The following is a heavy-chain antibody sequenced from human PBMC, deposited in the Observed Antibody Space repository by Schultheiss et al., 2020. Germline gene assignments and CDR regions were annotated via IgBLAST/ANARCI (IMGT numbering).Heavy chain of an antibody. CDR2: IYYSGST. Sequence: SATLSLTCTVSGGSLSSGGYYWSWIRQHPGKGLEWIGYIYYSGSTYYNPSLKSRVTISVDTSKNQFSLKLSSVTAADTAVYYCARHLRSYCSSTSCRDNYYYGMDVWGKGTTVTVSS. CDR1: GGSLSSGGYY. V-gene: IGHV4-31*03. CDR3: ARHLRSYCSSTSCRDNYYYGMDV. D-gene: IGHD2-2*01. J-gene: IGHJ6*04.